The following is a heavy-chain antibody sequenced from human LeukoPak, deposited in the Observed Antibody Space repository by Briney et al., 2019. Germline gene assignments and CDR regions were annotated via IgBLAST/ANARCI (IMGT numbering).Heavy chain of an antibody. Sequence: SVKVSCKASGGTFSSYTISWVRQAPGQGLEWMGRTIPILGIANYAQKFQGRVTITADKSTSTAYMELSSLRSEDTAVYYCARSAVDTAMGADFDYWGQGTLVTVSS. CDR2: TIPILGIA. CDR1: GGTFSSYT. J-gene: IGHJ4*02. V-gene: IGHV1-69*02. CDR3: ARSAVDTAMGADFDY. D-gene: IGHD5-18*01.